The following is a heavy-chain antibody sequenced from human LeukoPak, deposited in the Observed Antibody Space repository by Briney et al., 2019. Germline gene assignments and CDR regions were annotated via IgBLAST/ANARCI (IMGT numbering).Heavy chain of an antibody. D-gene: IGHD1-26*01. J-gene: IGHJ5*02. CDR1: GLTLYEFV. V-gene: IGHV3-9*01. CDR3: AKDISSEEGGWFDP. CDR2: IIWDSGRI. Sequence: GGSLRHSRVPCGLTLYEFVVHAVPAAPGGGVECVSGIIWDSGRIGYADSVKGRFTISRDNAKTSLYLQMNSLRAEDTALYYCAKDISSEEGGWFDPWGQGTLVTVSS.